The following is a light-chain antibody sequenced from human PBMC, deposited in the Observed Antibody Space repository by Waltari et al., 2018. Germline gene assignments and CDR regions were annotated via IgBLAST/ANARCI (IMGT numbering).Light chain of an antibody. CDR3: QKYDFLPAT. CDR1: QGVGKY. Sequence: ELVLTKSPRPLTWSPGGRATLPCRASQGVGKYLAWYQQGPCQAPRLLLYHASIRATGIPDRFSGSGYGTDFSLTISRLEPEDFAVYYCQKYDFLPATFGQGTTVEIK. V-gene: IGKV3-20*01. J-gene: IGKJ1*01. CDR2: HAS.